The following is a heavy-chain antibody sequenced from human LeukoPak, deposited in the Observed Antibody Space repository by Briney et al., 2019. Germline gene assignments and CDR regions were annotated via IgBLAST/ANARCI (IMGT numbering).Heavy chain of an antibody. CDR2: ISGSADKT. D-gene: IGHD5-24*01. J-gene: IGHJ1*01. V-gene: IGHV3-23*01. CDR3: ARDLDDYNGLPPFFQH. Sequence: GGSLRLSCAASGFAFSSYAMNWVRQAPGKGLEWVSTISGSADKTYYADSVKGRFTISRDNSKNTLYLQMNSLRAEDTAVYYCARDLDDYNGLPPFFQHWGQGTLVTVSS. CDR1: GFAFSSYA.